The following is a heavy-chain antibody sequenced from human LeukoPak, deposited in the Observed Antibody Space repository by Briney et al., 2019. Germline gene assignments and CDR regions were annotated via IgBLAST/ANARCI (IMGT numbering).Heavy chain of an antibody. CDR1: GGSISSSNYY. CDR3: ARSPGPLVPAAFDI. J-gene: IGHJ3*02. CDR2: IYYSGNT. D-gene: IGHD3-10*01. Sequence: SETLSLTCTVSGGSISSSNYYWGWIRQPPGKGLEWIGSIYYSGNTYYNPSLKSRVTISVDTSKNQFSLKLSSVTAADTAVYYCARSPGPLVPAAFDIWGQGTMVTVSS. V-gene: IGHV4-39*01.